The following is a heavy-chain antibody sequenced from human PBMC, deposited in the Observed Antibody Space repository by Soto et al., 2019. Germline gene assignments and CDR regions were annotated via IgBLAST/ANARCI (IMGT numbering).Heavy chain of an antibody. CDR1: GYPFPESN. D-gene: IGHD6-6*01. CDR2: ITWDGGST. J-gene: IGHJ6*01. Sequence: GGSLILSCAILGYPFPESNMQSIPQAARRGLERVSLITWDGGSTYYADAVKGRFTISRDNSKNSLYLQMNSLRTEDTALYYCAKDSGDIAARRTLFDYYYG. V-gene: IGHV3-43*01. CDR3: AKDSGDIAARRTLFDYYYG.